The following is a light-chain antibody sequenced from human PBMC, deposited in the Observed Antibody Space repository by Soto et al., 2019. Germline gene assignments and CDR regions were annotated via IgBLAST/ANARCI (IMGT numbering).Light chain of an antibody. CDR3: QQYGDSRQVT. Sequence: ELVLTQSPGTLPLSPGETATLSCRAIQSVNANYLAWYQHKPGQAPRLLVYDASRRATGTPDRFSGSGSGTDFTLTIRRLEPEDFALYYCQQYGDSRQVTFGGGTKVDI. CDR2: DAS. CDR1: QSVNANY. J-gene: IGKJ4*01. V-gene: IGKV3-20*01.